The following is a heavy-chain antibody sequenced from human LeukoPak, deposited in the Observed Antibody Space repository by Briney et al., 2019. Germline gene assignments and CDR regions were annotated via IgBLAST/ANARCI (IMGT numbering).Heavy chain of an antibody. V-gene: IGHV1-24*01. D-gene: IGHD1-26*01. CDR1: GYTLTELS. J-gene: IGHJ5*02. Sequence: ASLKVSCKVSGYTLTELSMHWVRQAPGKGGEWMGGFDPEDGETIYAQKFQGRVTMTEDTSTDTAYMELSSLRSEDTAVYYCATVKWELHNWFDHWGPGTLVTVSS. CDR3: ATVKWELHNWFDH. CDR2: FDPEDGET.